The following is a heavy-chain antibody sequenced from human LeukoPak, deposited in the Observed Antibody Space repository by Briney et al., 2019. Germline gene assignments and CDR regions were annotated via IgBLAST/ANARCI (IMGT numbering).Heavy chain of an antibody. Sequence: PGGSLRLSCAASGFTFSSYGMHWVRQAPGKGLEWVAFIRYDGSNKYYADSVKGRFTISRDNSKNTLYLQMNSLRAEDTAVYYCAKDRGRGVIILDYWGQGTLVTVSS. CDR2: IRYDGSNK. D-gene: IGHD3-10*01. CDR3: AKDRGRGVIILDY. CDR1: GFTFSSYG. V-gene: IGHV3-30*02. J-gene: IGHJ4*02.